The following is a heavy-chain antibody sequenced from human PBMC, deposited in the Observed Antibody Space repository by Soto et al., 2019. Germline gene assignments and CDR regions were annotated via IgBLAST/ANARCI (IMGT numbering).Heavy chain of an antibody. Sequence: QVQLQESGPGLVKPSETLSLTCSVSGGSIISHYWSWIRQPPGKGLEWIGYIHYSGSTDYNPPLKSRHTVSVDTSKNQFALKLSSVTAADTAVYYCARGGWSLDYWGQGTLVTVSS. CDR3: ARGGWSLDY. V-gene: IGHV4-59*11. J-gene: IGHJ4*02. CDR2: IHYSGST. CDR1: GGSIISHY. D-gene: IGHD2-15*01.